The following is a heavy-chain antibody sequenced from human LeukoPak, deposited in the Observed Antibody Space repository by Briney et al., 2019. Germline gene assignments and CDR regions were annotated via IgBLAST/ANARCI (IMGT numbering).Heavy chain of an antibody. D-gene: IGHD5-12*01. V-gene: IGHV1-69*05. Sequence: SVKVSCKASGGTFSSYAISWVRQAPGQGLEWMGRIIPIFGTANYAQKFQGRVTITTDESTSTAYMELSSLRSEDTAVYYCASAHYSGYDYFDYWGQGTLVTVSS. CDR1: GGTFSSYA. CDR3: ASAHYSGYDYFDY. J-gene: IGHJ4*02. CDR2: IIPIFGTA.